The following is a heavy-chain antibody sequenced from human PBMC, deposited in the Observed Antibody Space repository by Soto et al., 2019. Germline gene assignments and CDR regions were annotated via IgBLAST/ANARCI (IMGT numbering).Heavy chain of an antibody. CDR3: ARSPFVRVAAAGAY. CDR1: GYTFTSYD. Sequence: ASVKVSCKASGYTFTSYDINWVRQATGQGLEWMGWMNPNSGNTGYAQKFQGRVTMTRNTSISTAYMELSSLRSEDTAVYYCARSPFVRVAAAGAYWGQGTLVTVSS. CDR2: MNPNSGNT. V-gene: IGHV1-8*01. D-gene: IGHD6-13*01. J-gene: IGHJ4*02.